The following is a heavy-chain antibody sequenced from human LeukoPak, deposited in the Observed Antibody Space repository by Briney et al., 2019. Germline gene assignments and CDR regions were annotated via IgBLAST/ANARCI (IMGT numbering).Heavy chain of an antibody. V-gene: IGHV3-9*01. CDR2: ISWNSGSI. D-gene: IGHD5-24*01. J-gene: IGHJ4*02. CDR1: GFTFDDYA. CDR3: ANARDGDFDY. Sequence: PGRSLRLSCAASGFTFDDYAMHWVRQAPGKGLEWVSGISWNSGSIGYADSVKGRFTISRDNAKNSLYLQMNSLRAEDTALYYCANARDGDFDYWGQGALVTVSS.